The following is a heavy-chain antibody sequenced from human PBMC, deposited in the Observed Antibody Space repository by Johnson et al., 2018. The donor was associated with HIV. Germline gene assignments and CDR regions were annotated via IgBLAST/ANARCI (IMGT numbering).Heavy chain of an antibody. V-gene: IGHV3-11*01. CDR3: ASGAYSSSLTFDI. CDR2: ISSSGGTI. Sequence: QVQLVESGGGLVKPGGSLRLSCAASRFTFSDYYMSWIRQTPGKGLEWVSYISSSGGTIYYADSVKGRFSISRDNAKNSLYLQMNSLRVEDTAVYYCASGAYSSSLTFDIWGQGTMVTVSS. D-gene: IGHD6-6*01. CDR1: RFTFSDYY. J-gene: IGHJ3*02.